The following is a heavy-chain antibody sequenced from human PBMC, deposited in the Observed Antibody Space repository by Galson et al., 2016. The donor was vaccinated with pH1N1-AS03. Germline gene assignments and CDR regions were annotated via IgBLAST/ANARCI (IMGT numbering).Heavy chain of an antibody. CDR2: IDPSGSYT. CDR3: ARLRHYGSGSNYFYGMDV. D-gene: IGHD3-10*01. CDR1: GYNFTSHW. Sequence: QSGAEVKKPGESLRVSCKGSGYNFTSHWINWVRQMPGEGLEWMGRIDPSGSYTRYSPSFQGHVTISTDKSISTVYLQWSSLKASDTAMYYCARLRHYGSGSNYFYGMDVWGQGTTVTVSS. V-gene: IGHV5-10-1*01. J-gene: IGHJ6*02.